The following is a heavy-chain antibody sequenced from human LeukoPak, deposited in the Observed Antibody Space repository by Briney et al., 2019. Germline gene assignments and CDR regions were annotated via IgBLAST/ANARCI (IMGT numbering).Heavy chain of an antibody. V-gene: IGHV3-20*04. J-gene: IGHJ3*02. CDR3: ARVWGGYCSSTSCYGAFDI. CDR1: GLTFDDYG. Sequence: GGSLRLSCAASGLTFDDYGMSWVRQAPGKGLEWVSGIDWNGGSTGYADSVKGRFTISRDNAKNSLYLQMNSLRAEDTALYYCARVWGGYCSSTSCYGAFDIWGQGTMVTVSS. CDR2: IDWNGGST. D-gene: IGHD2-2*01.